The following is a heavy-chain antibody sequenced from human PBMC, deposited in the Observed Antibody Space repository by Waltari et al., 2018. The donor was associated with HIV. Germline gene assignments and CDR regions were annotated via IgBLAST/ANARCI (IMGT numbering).Heavy chain of an antibody. CDR3: ASASRDTAMGAFDI. D-gene: IGHD5-18*01. CDR2: IIPIFGSP. J-gene: IGHJ3*02. CDR1: GGTFSNSA. V-gene: IGHV1-69*01. Sequence: QVQPVQSGAEVKKHGSSVKVSCKASGGTFSNSAITWVRQAPGQGLEWMGGIIPIFGSPNYAQKFQGRVTITADESTGTVYMKLSSLRSEDTAVYYCASASRDTAMGAFDIWGQGTMVTVSS.